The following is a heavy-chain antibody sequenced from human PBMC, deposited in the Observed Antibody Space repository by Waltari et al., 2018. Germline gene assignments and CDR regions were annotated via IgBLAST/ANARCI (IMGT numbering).Heavy chain of an antibody. CDR3: ARDVAVAYNWFDP. CDR2: INPSGDST. J-gene: IGHJ5*02. V-gene: IGHV1-46*01. Sequence: QVQLVQSGAEVKKPGASVKVSCKASGYTFTSYYMHWVRQAPGQGLEWMGIINPSGDSTSYAQKFQAISTMTRDTSTRTVYRELSSLRSEDTAVYYCARDVAVAYNWFDPWGQGTLVTVSS. CDR1: GYTFTSYY. D-gene: IGHD6-19*01.